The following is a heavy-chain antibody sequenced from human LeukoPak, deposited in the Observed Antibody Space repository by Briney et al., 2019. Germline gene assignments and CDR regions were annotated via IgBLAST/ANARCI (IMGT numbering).Heavy chain of an antibody. Sequence: SETLSLTCAVSGGPISSGGYSWSWIRQPPGKGLEWIGYIYHSGSTYYNPSLKSRVTITVDRSKNQFSLKLSSVTAADTAVYYWARVSRSRSSGWALFDYWGQGTLVTVSS. CDR3: ARVSRSRSSGWALFDY. D-gene: IGHD6-19*01. CDR1: GGPISSGGYS. J-gene: IGHJ4*02. CDR2: IYHSGST. V-gene: IGHV4-30-2*01.